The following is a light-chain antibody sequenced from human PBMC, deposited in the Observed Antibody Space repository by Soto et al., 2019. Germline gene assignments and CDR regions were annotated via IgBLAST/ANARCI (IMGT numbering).Light chain of an antibody. CDR2: GTS. CDR1: QDIRAE. CDR3: LQDYDYPRT. V-gene: IGKV1-6*01. J-gene: IGKJ1*01. Sequence: AIQMTQSPSSLSASVGDRVTITCRASQDIRAELGWYQQKPGEAPKLLVYGTSTLQTGVPSRFSGSGSGADFTLTINSLQPEDFATYYCLQDYDYPRTFGQGTKVEIK.